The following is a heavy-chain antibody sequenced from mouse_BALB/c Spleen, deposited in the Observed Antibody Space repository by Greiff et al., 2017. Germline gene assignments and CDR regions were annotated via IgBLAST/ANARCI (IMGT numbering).Heavy chain of an antibody. Sequence: EVKLVESGGGLVQPGGSRKLSCAASGFTFSSFGMHWVRQAPEKGLEWVAYISSGSSTIYYADTVKGRFTISRDNPKNTLFLQMTSLRSEDTAMYYCARGASYYGSGVYAMDYWGQGTSVTVSS. CDR1: GFTFSSFG. CDR2: ISSGSSTI. D-gene: IGHD1-1*01. V-gene: IGHV5-17*02. CDR3: ARGASYYGSGVYAMDY. J-gene: IGHJ4*01.